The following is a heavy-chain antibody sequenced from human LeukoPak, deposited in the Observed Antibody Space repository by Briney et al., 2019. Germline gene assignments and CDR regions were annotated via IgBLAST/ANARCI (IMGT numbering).Heavy chain of an antibody. Sequence: SETLSLTCTVSGGSISSYYWSWIRQPAGKGLEWIGRIYTSGSTNYNPSLKGRVTMSVDTFKNQFSLKLSSVTAADTAVYYCARDGPLYYDFWSGQGQGNWFDPWGQGTLVTVPS. CDR3: ARDGPLYYDFWSGQGQGNWFDP. J-gene: IGHJ5*02. CDR2: IYTSGST. V-gene: IGHV4-4*07. CDR1: GGSISSYY. D-gene: IGHD3-3*01.